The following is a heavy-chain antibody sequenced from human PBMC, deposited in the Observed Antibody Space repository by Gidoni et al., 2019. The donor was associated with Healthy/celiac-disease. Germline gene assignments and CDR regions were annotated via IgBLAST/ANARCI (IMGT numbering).Heavy chain of an antibody. CDR2: IYSGGST. CDR3: ARDIVAPSFTAPGNYYYYGMDV. V-gene: IGHV3-53*01. J-gene: IGHJ6*02. Sequence: EVQLVESGGGLIQPGGSLRLSCAASGFTVSSNYMSWVRQAPGKGLEWVSVIYSGGSTYYADSVKGRFTISRDNSKNTLYLQMNSLRAEDTAVYYCARDIVAPSFTAPGNYYYYGMDVWGQGTTVTVSS. D-gene: IGHD5-12*01. CDR1: GFTVSSNY.